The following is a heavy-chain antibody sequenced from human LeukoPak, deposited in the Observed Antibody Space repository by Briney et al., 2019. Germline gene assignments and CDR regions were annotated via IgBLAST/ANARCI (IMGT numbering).Heavy chain of an antibody. CDR1: GGSISSISSNNYH. CDR3: AKVGGLAVAGTDNWMDP. J-gene: IGHJ5*02. CDR2: IYYSGST. Sequence: SETLSLTCIVSGGSISSISSNNYHWGWIRQPPGKGLEWIGSIYYSGSTYYNPSLKSRVTISVDTSKNQFSLKLSSVTAADTAVYSCAKVGGLAVAGTDNWMDPWGQGTLVTVSS. V-gene: IGHV4-39*02. D-gene: IGHD6-19*01.